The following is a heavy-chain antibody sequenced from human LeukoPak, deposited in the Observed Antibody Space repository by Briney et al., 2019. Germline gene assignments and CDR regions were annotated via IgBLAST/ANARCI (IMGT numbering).Heavy chain of an antibody. Sequence: GSLRLSSSASGFTFISYEMNWGRRAPGKGVEGVSYISSSGSTIYYTDSVKGRFTISRDNAKNSLYLQMNSLRTEDTALYYCAKDQYGSGSLYAFDRWGQGTKVTVSS. CDR1: GFTFISYE. V-gene: IGHV3-48*03. CDR2: ISSSGSTI. CDR3: AKDQYGSGSLYAFDR. D-gene: IGHD3-10*01. J-gene: IGHJ3*02.